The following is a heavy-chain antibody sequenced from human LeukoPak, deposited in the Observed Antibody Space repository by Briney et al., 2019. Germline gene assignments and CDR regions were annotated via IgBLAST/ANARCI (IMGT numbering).Heavy chain of an antibody. CDR1: YX. V-gene: IGHV1-69*01. CDR3: ARDYGSGISDY. CDR2: IIPIFGTA. Sequence: YXXSWVRQAPGXGLEWMGGIIPIFGTANYAQKFQGRVTITADESTSTAYMELSSLRSEDTAVYYCARDYGSGISDYWGQGTLVTVSS. J-gene: IGHJ4*02. D-gene: IGHD3-10*01.